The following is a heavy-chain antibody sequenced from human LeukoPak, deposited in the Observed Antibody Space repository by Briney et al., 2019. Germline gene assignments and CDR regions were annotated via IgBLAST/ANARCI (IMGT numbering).Heavy chain of an antibody. CDR3: AARGYCSSTSCLLEY. J-gene: IGHJ4*02. V-gene: IGHV3-74*01. Sequence: GGSLRLSCAASGFTFSSHLMHWVRQAPGKGLVWVSRISSDGTYTNYADSVKGRFTISRDNAKNTMLLQMNSLRAEDTALYYCAARGYCSSTSCLLEYWGQGTLVTVSS. D-gene: IGHD2-2*01. CDR1: GFTFSSHL. CDR2: ISSDGTYT.